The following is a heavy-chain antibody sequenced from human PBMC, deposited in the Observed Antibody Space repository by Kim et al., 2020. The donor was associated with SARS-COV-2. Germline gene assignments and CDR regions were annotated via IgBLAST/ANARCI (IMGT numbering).Heavy chain of an antibody. CDR1: GGSFSGYY. CDR3: ARGVNYYDSSGYYYSRRAFDI. D-gene: IGHD3-22*01. V-gene: IGHV4-34*01. Sequence: SETLSLTCAVYGGSFSGYYWSWIRQPPGKGLEWIGEINHSGSTNYNPSLKSRVTISVDTSKNQFSLKLSSVTAADTAVYYCARGVNYYDSSGYYYSRRAFDIWGQGTMVTVSS. J-gene: IGHJ3*02. CDR2: INHSGST.